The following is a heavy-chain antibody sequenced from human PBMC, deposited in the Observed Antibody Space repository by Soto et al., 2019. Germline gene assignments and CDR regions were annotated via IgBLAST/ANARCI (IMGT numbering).Heavy chain of an antibody. D-gene: IGHD3-10*01. V-gene: IGHV4-31*03. Sequence: QVQLQESGPGLVKPSETLSLTCTLSGDPITSGGFYWTWIRPHPAKGLEWIGYIYYSGVTYYNPSLKSRATISVDTSKNQFSLNLSSVTAADTAMYYCARDLRGRRSGRFDPWGQGTLVTVSS. CDR3: ARDLRGRRSGRFDP. J-gene: IGHJ5*02. CDR2: IYYSGVT. CDR1: GDPITSGGFY.